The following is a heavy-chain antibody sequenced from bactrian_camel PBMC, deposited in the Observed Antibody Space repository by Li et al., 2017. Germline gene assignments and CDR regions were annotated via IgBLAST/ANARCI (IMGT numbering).Heavy chain of an antibody. CDR1: RYHASTPC. J-gene: IGHJ4*01. D-gene: IGHD2*01. CDR2: IGFDGAT. V-gene: IGHV3S1*01. Sequence: QLVESGGGSVQAGGSLTLSCDVSRYHASTPCMGWFRQAPGKEREGVATIGFDGATLYADSVTGRFTISKDNAENTLDLQMNDLKPEDTAMYYCAADRHRPVIGCTPGHEGYRYWGQGTQVTVS. CDR3: AADRHRPVIGCTPGHEGYRY.